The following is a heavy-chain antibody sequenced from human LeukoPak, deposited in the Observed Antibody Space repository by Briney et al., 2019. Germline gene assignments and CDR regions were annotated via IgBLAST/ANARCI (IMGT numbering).Heavy chain of an antibody. J-gene: IGHJ4*02. Sequence: SGGSLRLSCTASGFTFGDYAMSWFRQAPGKGLEWVGFIRSKAYGGTTEYAASVKGRFTISRDDSRSIAYQQMNSLKTEDTAVYYCTRVGGYSYGSFDYWGQGTLVTVSS. CDR2: IRSKAYGGTT. CDR3: TRVGGYSYGSFDY. CDR1: GFTFGDYA. V-gene: IGHV3-49*03. D-gene: IGHD2-15*01.